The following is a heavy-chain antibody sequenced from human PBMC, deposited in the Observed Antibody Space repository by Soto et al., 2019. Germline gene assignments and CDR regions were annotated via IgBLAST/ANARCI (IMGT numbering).Heavy chain of an antibody. CDR3: LRWGHSRLSGYDDAFNV. CDR1: GYSFTDYY. V-gene: IGHV1-2*02. D-gene: IGHD3-9*01. J-gene: IGHJ3*01. CDR2: INPKSGDT. Sequence: QVQLVQSGAEVKKPGASVKVSCKASGYSFTDYYLYWVRQAPGQGLEWMGWINPKSGDTNSAQIFQGRVTMTSDTSLNTVYMELRGPRSDDTAVYFCLRWGHSRLSGYDDAFNVWGLGTLVTVSS.